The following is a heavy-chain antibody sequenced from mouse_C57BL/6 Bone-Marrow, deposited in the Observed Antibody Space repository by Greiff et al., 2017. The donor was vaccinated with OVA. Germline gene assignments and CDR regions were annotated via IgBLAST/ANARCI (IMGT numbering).Heavy chain of an antibody. CDR1: GFSLSTFGMG. V-gene: IGHV8-8*01. J-gene: IGHJ3*01. CDR3: ARSGDWFAY. CDR2: IWWDDAK. Sequence: QVTLKESGPGILQPSQTLSLTCSFSGFSLSTFGMGVGWIRQPSGKGLEWLAHIWWDDAKYYNPDLKSRLTIANATSKNQVFLKLATVDTADTATYYCARSGDWFAYWGQGTLVTVSA.